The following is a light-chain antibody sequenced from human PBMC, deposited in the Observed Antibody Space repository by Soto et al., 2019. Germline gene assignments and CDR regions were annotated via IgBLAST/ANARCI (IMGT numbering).Light chain of an antibody. V-gene: IGKV1-5*03. CDR2: KAS. CDR3: QQYNSYAPYT. CDR1: QSISSW. Sequence: DIQMTQSPSTLSASVGDRVTITCRASQSISSWLAWYQQKPGKAPKLLIYKASSLESGVPSRFSGSGSGTEFTLTISSLQPDDFATYYCQQYNSYAPYTVAQGTKLEIK. J-gene: IGKJ2*01.